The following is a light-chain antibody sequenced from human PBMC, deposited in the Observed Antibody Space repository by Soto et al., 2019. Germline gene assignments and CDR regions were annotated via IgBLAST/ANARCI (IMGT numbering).Light chain of an antibody. Sequence: AVQVTQSPSSLSASVGDRVTISCRTSQGFGSPLAWYQQTPGKPPRLLIYDGSTLQSGVPTRFSGSGSRTDFTLTITSMQPEHFATYYCQQSYSTRTFGQGTKVDI. CDR1: QGFGSP. CDR2: DGS. J-gene: IGKJ1*01. V-gene: IGKV1-13*02. CDR3: QQSYSTRT.